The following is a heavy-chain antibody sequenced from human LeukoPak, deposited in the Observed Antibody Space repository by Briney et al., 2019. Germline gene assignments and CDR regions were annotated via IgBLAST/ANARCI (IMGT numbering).Heavy chain of an antibody. CDR1: GYTLTELS. V-gene: IGHV1-24*01. Sequence: ASVKVSCKVSGYTLTELSMHWVRQAPGKGFEWMGGFDPEDGETIYAQKFQGRVTMTEDTSTDTAYMELSSLRSEDTAVYYCATDWKRLGSSGYLDTWGQGTLVTVSS. D-gene: IGHD3-22*01. CDR2: FDPEDGET. J-gene: IGHJ5*02. CDR3: ATDWKRLGSSGYLDT.